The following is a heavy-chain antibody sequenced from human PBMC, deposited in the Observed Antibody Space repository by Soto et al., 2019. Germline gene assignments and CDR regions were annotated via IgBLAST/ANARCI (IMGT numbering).Heavy chain of an antibody. Sequence: GASVKVSCKASGGTFSSYAISWVRQAPGQGLEWMGGIIPIFGTANYAQKFQGRVTITADESTSTAYMELSSLRSEDTAVYYCARAGTITGFFPTNYYYYGMDVWGQGTTVTVSS. CDR1: GGTFSSYA. CDR2: IIPIFGTA. CDR3: ARAGTITGFFPTNYYYYGMDV. J-gene: IGHJ6*02. D-gene: IGHD1-1*01. V-gene: IGHV1-69*13.